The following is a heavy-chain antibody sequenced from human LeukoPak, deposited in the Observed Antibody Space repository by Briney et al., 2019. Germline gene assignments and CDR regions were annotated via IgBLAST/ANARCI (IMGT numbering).Heavy chain of an antibody. CDR3: ALGVAEDVLDI. CDR1: GGSISGSGYY. Sequence: PSETLSLTCTVSGGSISGSGYYWGWIRQPPGKGLEWIGSIYYSGSTYYNPSLKSRVTIFVDTSKNQFSLKLSSVTAADTAVYYCALGVAEDVLDIWGQGTMVTVSS. V-gene: IGHV4-39*01. CDR2: IYYSGST. J-gene: IGHJ3*02.